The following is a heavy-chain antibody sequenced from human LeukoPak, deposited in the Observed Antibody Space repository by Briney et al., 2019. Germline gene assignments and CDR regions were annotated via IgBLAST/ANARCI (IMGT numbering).Heavy chain of an antibody. V-gene: IGHV1-46*01. CDR2: INPSGGST. Sequence: GASVKVSCKASGYTFTSYYMHWVRQAPGQGLEWMGIINPSGGSTSYAQKFQGRVTMTRDTSTSTVYMELSRLRSDDTAVYYCARVGVEGASCYDYWGQGTLVTVSS. J-gene: IGHJ4*02. CDR3: ARVGVEGASCYDY. D-gene: IGHD2-2*01. CDR1: GYTFTSYY.